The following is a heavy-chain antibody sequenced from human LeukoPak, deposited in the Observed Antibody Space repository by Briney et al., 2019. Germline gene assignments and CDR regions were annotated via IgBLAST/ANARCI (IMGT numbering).Heavy chain of an antibody. CDR1: GFTFSSYS. J-gene: IGHJ5*02. CDR2: ITSSSSYI. CDR3: AREMLAAVAAQS. V-gene: IGHV3-21*01. Sequence: GGSLRLSCAASGFTFSSYSMDWVRQAPGKGLEWVSSITSSSSYIYYADSVKGRFTISRDNAKNSLYLQMNSLRAEDTAVYYCAREMLAAVAAQSWGQGTLVTVSS. D-gene: IGHD6-19*01.